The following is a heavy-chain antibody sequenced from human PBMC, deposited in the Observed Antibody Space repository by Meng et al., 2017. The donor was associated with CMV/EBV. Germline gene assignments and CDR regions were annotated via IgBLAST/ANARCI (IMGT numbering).Heavy chain of an antibody. D-gene: IGHD4-11*01. CDR3: ARGPLGEYSNYDAP. CDR2: INPNSGGT. V-gene: IGHV1-2*02. CDR1: VNTFTGYY. J-gene: IGHJ5*02. Sequence: QVQVVTSGSETKKPRASVKVSCTASVNTFTGYYLHWVRQAPGQELEWMGWINPNSGGTNYAQKFQGRVTMTRDSSISTAYMELSRLRSDDTAVYYCARGPLGEYSNYDAPWGQGTLVTVSS.